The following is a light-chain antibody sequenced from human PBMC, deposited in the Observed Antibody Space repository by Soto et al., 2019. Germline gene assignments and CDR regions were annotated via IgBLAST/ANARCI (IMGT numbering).Light chain of an antibody. CDR1: QSLTSNY. V-gene: IGKV3-20*01. J-gene: IGKJ3*01. CDR3: QQYGDSVVT. Sequence: EIVLTQSPGTLSLSPGERATLSCRASQSLTSNYLAWYQQKPGQAPRLLISGTSNRATGIPDRFSGSGSGTDFTLTINRLEPEDFAVYYCQQYGDSVVTFGPGTKVDIK. CDR2: GTS.